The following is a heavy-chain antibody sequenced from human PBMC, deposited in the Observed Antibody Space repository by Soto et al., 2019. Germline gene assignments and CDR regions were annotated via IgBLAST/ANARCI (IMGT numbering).Heavy chain of an antibody. D-gene: IGHD1-7*01. CDR1: GGSISSSNW. J-gene: IGHJ6*02. Sequence: PSETLSLTCAVSGGSISSSNWWSWVRQPPGKGLEWIGEIYHSGSTNYNPSLKSRVTISVDKSKNQFSLKLSSVTAADTAVYYCAREGVMTGTTVYYYYGMDVWGQGTTVTVSS. V-gene: IGHV4-4*02. CDR3: AREGVMTGTTVYYYYGMDV. CDR2: IYHSGST.